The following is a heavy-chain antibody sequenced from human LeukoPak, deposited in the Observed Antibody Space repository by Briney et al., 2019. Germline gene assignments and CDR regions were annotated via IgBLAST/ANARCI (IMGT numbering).Heavy chain of an antibody. V-gene: IGHV3-21*01. CDR3: ASEIHYYDSSAYPHY. J-gene: IGHJ4*02. CDR1: GFTFSSYS. CDR2: ISSSSSYI. D-gene: IGHD3-22*01. Sequence: PGGSLRLSCAASGFTFSSYSMNWVRQAPGKGLEWVSFISSSSSYIYYADSVKGRFTISRDNAKNSLYLQMNSLRAEDTAVYYCASEIHYYDSSAYPHYWGQGTLVTVSS.